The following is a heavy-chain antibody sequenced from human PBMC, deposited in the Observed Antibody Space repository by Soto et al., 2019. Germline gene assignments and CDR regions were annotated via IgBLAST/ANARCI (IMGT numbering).Heavy chain of an antibody. V-gene: IGHV4-31*03. CDR3: ARETQYHLDY. CDR1: VGSISSGGYS. J-gene: IGHJ4*02. CDR2: IYYSGST. Sequence: SETLSLTCTVSVGSISSGGYSWSWIRQHPGKGLEWIGYIYYSGSTYYNPSLKSRVTISVDTSKNQFSLKLSSVTAADTAVYYGARETQYHLDYWGQGTLVTVSS.